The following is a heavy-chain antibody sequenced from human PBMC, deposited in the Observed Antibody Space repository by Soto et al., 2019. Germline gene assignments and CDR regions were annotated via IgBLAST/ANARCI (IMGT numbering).Heavy chain of an antibody. CDR2: IWYDGSNK. Sequence: PGGSPRLSCAASGFTFSSYGMHWVRQAPGKGLEWVAVIWYDGSNKYFADSVKGRFTISRDNSKNTLYLQMNSLRAEDTAVYYCARDYYDSSGYSPIDYWGQGTLVTVSS. V-gene: IGHV3-33*01. D-gene: IGHD3-22*01. CDR3: ARDYYDSSGYSPIDY. CDR1: GFTFSSYG. J-gene: IGHJ4*02.